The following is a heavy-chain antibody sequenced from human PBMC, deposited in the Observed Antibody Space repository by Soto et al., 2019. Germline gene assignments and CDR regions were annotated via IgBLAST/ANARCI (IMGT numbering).Heavy chain of an antibody. Sequence: QVQLQESGPGLVKPSPTLSLTCSVSCGSISSGGYYWSWIRQHPGKGLEWIGYIYYSGSTYYNPSLKSRVTKSVDTSKNQFSLKLSSVTAADTAVYYCANLITRTPLIPTRSDYYYYMDVWGKGTTVTVSS. D-gene: IGHD1-20*01. CDR1: CGSISSGGYY. J-gene: IGHJ6*03. V-gene: IGHV4-31*03. CDR3: ANLITRTPLIPTRSDYYYYMDV. CDR2: IYYSGST.